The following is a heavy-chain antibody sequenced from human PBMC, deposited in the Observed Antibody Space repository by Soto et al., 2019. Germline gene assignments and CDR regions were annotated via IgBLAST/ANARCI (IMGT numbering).Heavy chain of an antibody. Sequence: SETLSLTCTVSCGSISSHYWSWIRQPPGKGLEWIGYIYYSGSTSYNPSLQSRVTISVDTSKNQFSLKLTSVTTADTAVYYCARGWGSYDSSGHDAFDIWGQGTMVTVSS. CDR1: CGSISSHY. D-gene: IGHD3-22*01. CDR2: IYYSGST. J-gene: IGHJ3*02. CDR3: ARGWGSYDSSGHDAFDI. V-gene: IGHV4-59*11.